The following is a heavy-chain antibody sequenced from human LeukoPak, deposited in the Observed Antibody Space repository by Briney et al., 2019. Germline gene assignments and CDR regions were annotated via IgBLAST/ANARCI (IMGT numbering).Heavy chain of an antibody. CDR2: LYSSGST. CDR1: GGSISSSTYY. D-gene: IGHD5-12*01. Sequence: PSETLSLTCTVSGGSISSSTYYWGWIRQPPGKGLEWIGSLYSSGSTYYNPSLKSRVTISVDTSKNQFSLKLSSVTAADTAVYYCARSGSGYLRYYFDYWGQGTLVTVSS. J-gene: IGHJ4*02. V-gene: IGHV4-39*07. CDR3: ARSGSGYLRYYFDY.